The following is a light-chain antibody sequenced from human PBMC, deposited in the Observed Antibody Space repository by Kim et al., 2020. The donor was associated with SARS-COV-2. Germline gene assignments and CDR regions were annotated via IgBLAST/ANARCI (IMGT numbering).Light chain of an antibody. V-gene: IGKV3-20*01. J-gene: IGKJ2*01. CDR2: GAS. Sequence: SLSPGEGATLSCRASQSVSSSYLAWYQQKPGQAPRLLIYGASSRATGIPDRFSGSGSGTDFTLTISRLEPEDFAVYYCQQYGSSYTFGQGTKLEI. CDR3: QQYGSSYT. CDR1: QSVSSSY.